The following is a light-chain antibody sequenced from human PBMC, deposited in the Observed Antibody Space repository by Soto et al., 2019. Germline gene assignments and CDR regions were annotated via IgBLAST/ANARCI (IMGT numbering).Light chain of an antibody. Sequence: QAVVTQPPSASGTPGQRVTISCSGSSSNIGSNTVNWYQQLPGTAPKLLIYSNNQRPSGVPDRFSGSKSGTSASLVISGLQSEDEADYYCAAWDDSLNGASYVFGTGTKLTVL. J-gene: IGLJ1*01. V-gene: IGLV1-44*01. CDR2: SNN. CDR1: SSNIGSNT. CDR3: AAWDDSLNGASYV.